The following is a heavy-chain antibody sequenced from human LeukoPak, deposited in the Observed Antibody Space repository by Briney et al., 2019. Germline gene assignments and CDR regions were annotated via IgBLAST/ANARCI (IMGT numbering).Heavy chain of an antibody. D-gene: IGHD4-17*01. J-gene: IGHJ4*02. CDR2: ISAYNGNT. CDR1: GYTFSGYG. V-gene: IGHV1-18*01. Sequence: ASVKASCKASGYTFSGYGFSWVRQAPGQGLEWVGWISAYNGNTKFAQKYQDRVTMTTDTSTSTVYMELRSLRSDDTAVYYCARGAGGYGDYSLWLGYWGQGTLVTVSS. CDR3: ARGAGGYGDYSLWLGY.